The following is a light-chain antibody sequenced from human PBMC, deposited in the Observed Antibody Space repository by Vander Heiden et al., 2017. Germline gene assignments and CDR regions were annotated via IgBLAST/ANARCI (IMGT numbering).Light chain of an antibody. J-gene: IGKJ4*01. V-gene: IGKV3-15*01. CDR1: QSVSSN. Sequence: EIVMTQSPATLSVPPGERATLSCRASQSVSSNLAWYQQKSGQAPRLLIYGASTRATGIPARFSGSGSGTEFTLTISSLQSEDFAVYYCQQYNNWPLTFGGGTKVEIK. CDR3: QQYNNWPLT. CDR2: GAS.